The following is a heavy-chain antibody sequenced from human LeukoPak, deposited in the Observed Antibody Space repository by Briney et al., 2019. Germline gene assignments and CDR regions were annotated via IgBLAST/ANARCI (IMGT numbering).Heavy chain of an antibody. D-gene: IGHD6-19*01. CDR2: IGIRGDT. CDR1: GFNFTDYD. J-gene: IGHJ4*02. CDR3: ARGGIQVSGIDEFDY. Sequence: GGSLRLSCVASGFNFTDYDMHWVRHVIGKGLEWVSAIGIRGDTHYSGSVKGRFTISRENAESSLYLQMNSLRAEDTAVYYCARGGIQVSGIDEFDYWGQGTLVTVSS. V-gene: IGHV3-13*01.